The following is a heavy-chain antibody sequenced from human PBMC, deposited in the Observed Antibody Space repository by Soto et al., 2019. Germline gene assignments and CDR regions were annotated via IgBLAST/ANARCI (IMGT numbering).Heavy chain of an antibody. CDR1: GGSFSGYY. Sequence: QVQLQQWGAGLLKPSETLSLTCAVYGGSFSGYYWSWIRQPPGKGLEWIGEINHSGSTNYNPSLKSRVTISVDTSKNQFSLKLSSVTAADTAVYYCARGSVATISHPWYFDLWGRGTLVTVSS. CDR3: ARGSVATISHPWYFDL. CDR2: INHSGST. J-gene: IGHJ2*01. V-gene: IGHV4-34*01. D-gene: IGHD2-15*01.